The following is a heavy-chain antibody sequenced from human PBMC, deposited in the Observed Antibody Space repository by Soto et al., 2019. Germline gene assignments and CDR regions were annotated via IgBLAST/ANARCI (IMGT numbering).Heavy chain of an antibody. Sequence: KQSQTLSLTCTVSGGSLSSSSYYWGWLRQPPGKGLEWIGSIYYSGSTYYNPSLKSRVTISVDTSKNQFSLKLSSVTAADTAVYYCARQIVRRTTFDPWGQGTLVTVSS. D-gene: IGHD3-16*02. V-gene: IGHV4-39*01. CDR2: IYYSGST. CDR3: ARQIVRRTTFDP. CDR1: GGSLSSSSYY. J-gene: IGHJ5*02.